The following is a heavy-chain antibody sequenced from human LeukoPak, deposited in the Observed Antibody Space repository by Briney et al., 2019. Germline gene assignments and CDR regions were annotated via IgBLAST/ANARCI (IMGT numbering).Heavy chain of an antibody. D-gene: IGHD6-6*01. J-gene: IGHJ5*02. Sequence: ASVKVSCKASGYTFTGYYMHWVRQAPGQGLEWVGSINPNSGGTNYAQKFQGTVTMTRDTSISTAYMELSRLRSDDTAVYYCARSSQLARFGYNWFDPWGQGTLVTVSS. CDR1: GYTFTGYY. V-gene: IGHV1-2*02. CDR2: INPNSGGT. CDR3: ARSSQLARFGYNWFDP.